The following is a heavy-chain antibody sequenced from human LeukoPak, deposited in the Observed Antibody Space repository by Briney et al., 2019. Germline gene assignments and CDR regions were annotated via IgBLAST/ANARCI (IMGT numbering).Heavy chain of an antibody. CDR3: AKRWSSGSTVDY. CDR2: ISYDGSNK. CDR1: GFTFGDYA. V-gene: IGHV3-30*04. J-gene: IGHJ4*02. Sequence: GGSLRLSCTASGFTFGDYAMSWVRQAPGKGLEWVAVISYDGSNKYYADSVKGRFTISRDNSKNTLYLQMNSLRAEDTAVYYCAKRWSSGSTVDYWGQGTLVTVSS. D-gene: IGHD1-26*01.